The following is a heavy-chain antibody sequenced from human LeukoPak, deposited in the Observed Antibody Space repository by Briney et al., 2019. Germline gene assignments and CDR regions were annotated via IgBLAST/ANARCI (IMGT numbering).Heavy chain of an antibody. CDR1: GGTFSCYA. D-gene: IGHD3-22*01. V-gene: IGHV1-69*05. J-gene: IGHJ4*02. CDR3: ASRSRYYYDSSGYYSFDY. Sequence: SVKVSCKASGGTFSCYAISWVRQAPGQGLEWMGGIIPIFGTANYAQKFQGRVTITTDESTSTAYMELSSLRSEDTAVYYCASRSRYYYDSSGYYSFDYWGQGTLVTVSS. CDR2: IIPIFGTA.